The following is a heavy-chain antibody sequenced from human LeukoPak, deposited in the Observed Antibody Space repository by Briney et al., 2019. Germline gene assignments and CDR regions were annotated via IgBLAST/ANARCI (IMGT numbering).Heavy chain of an antibody. J-gene: IGHJ4*02. V-gene: IGHV4-34*01. D-gene: IGHD3-22*01. CDR1: GGSISNYY. Sequence: ASETLSLTCTVSGGSISNYYWSWIRQPAGKGLEWIGEINHSGSTNYNPSLKSRVTISVDTSKNQFSLKLSSVTAADTAVYYCARDHYYDSSGYFWASDYWGQGTLVTVSS. CDR2: INHSGST. CDR3: ARDHYYDSSGYFWASDY.